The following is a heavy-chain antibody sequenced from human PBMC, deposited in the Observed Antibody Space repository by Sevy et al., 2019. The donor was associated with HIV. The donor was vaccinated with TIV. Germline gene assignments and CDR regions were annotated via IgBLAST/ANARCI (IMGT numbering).Heavy chain of an antibody. Sequence: GESVKISCRASGFSFGDYAMNWVRQAPGKGLEWVAFLKNKARGGTPDHAASVKGRFTISRDESKSIVYLQMNDLRTEDTGVYYCTRWKSAQSIFDYWGQGALVTVSS. J-gene: IGHJ4*02. CDR1: GFSFGDYA. D-gene: IGHD1-1*01. CDR3: TRWKSAQSIFDY. CDR2: LKNKARGGTP. V-gene: IGHV3-49*04.